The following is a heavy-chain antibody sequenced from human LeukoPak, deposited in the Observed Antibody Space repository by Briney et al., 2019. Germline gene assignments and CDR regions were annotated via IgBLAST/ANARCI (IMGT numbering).Heavy chain of an antibody. Sequence: SQTLSLTCTVSGGSISSGGYYWSWIRQHPGKGLEWVGYIYYSGSTYYNPSLKSRVTISVDTSKNQFSLKLSSVTAADTAVYYCAREGLDTAFDYWGQGTLVTVSS. CDR2: IYYSGST. J-gene: IGHJ4*02. V-gene: IGHV4-31*03. CDR3: AREGLDTAFDY. D-gene: IGHD5-18*01. CDR1: GGSISSGGYY.